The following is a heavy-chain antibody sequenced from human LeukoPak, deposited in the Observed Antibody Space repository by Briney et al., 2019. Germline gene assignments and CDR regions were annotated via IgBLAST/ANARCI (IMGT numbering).Heavy chain of an antibody. CDR1: GFTFDDYA. D-gene: IGHD6-19*01. CDR2: ISWNSGSI. J-gene: IGHJ3*02. V-gene: IGHV3-9*03. Sequence: GRSLRLSCAASGFTFDDYAMHWVRQAPGKGLEWVSGISWNSGSIGYADSVKGRFTISRDNAKNSLYLQMNSLRAEDMALYYCAIAVAGMEAFDIWGQGTMVTVSS. CDR3: AIAVAGMEAFDI.